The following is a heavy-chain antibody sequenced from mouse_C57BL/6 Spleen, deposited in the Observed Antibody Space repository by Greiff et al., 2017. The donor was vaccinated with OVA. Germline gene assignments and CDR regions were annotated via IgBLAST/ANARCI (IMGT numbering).Heavy chain of an antibody. Sequence: QVQLKQSDAELVKPGASVKISCKVSGYTFTDYSIHWMKQRPEQGLEWIGYIYPGDGSTKDNEKFKGKATLTADTSSSTAYMHLNNLTSEGSAVYFCARSNFYSNDEMDYWGKGTTLTVSS. D-gene: IGHD2-12*01. J-gene: IGHJ2*01. V-gene: IGHV1-78*01. CDR2: IYPGDGST. CDR1: GYTFTDYS. CDR3: ARSNFYSNDEMDY.